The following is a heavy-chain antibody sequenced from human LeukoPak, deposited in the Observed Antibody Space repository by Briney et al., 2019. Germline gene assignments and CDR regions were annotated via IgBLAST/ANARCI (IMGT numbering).Heavy chain of an antibody. CDR3: AKIVRADFAPPDC. D-gene: IGHD1-14*01. CDR2: ISGSGGST. Sequence: GVSLRLSCAASVFTFSIYAMSGVRHAPGKGLEWLSDISGSGGSTYYADYVNGRFIISRDNSKTTLYLHISSMREEDTAVYYCAKIVRADFAPPDCRGQGTLVPVSS. CDR1: VFTFSIYA. J-gene: IGHJ4*02. V-gene: IGHV3-23*01.